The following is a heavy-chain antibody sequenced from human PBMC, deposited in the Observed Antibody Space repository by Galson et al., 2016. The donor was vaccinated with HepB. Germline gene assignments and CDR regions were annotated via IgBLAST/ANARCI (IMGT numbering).Heavy chain of an antibody. Sequence: SETLSLTCPVSGGSISSSSYYWGWIRQPPGKGLEWIGYIYYNGNTLYSPSLKSRVTISLDTSNNQFSLKLTSVTAADTALYYCARRRGYCSSTSCNFDYWGQGTLVTVSS. CDR3: ARRRGYCSSTSCNFDY. D-gene: IGHD2-2*01. J-gene: IGHJ4*02. V-gene: IGHV4-39*01. CDR1: GGSISSSSYY. CDR2: IYYNGNT.